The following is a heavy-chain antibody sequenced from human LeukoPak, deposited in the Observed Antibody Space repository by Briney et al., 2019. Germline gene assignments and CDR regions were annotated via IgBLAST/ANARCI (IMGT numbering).Heavy chain of an antibody. V-gene: IGHV4-39*07. CDR2: IFYSGST. J-gene: IGHJ5*02. CDR1: GGSISTSNYY. Sequence: SETLSLTCTVSGGSISTSNYYWGWIRQPPGKGLEWIGNIFYSGSTYYSPSLKSRVTISLDTSKNQFSLKLYSVTAADTAVYYCATLYGSGSYYTFDPWGQGTLVTVSS. D-gene: IGHD3-10*01. CDR3: ATLYGSGSYYTFDP.